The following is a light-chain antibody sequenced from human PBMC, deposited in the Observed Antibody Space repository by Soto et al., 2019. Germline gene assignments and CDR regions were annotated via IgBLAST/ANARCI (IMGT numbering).Light chain of an antibody. J-gene: IGKJ5*01. CDR2: GAS. Sequence: EGGRTQYPTTLSVSPGERVTLSCRASQSVSSNLAWYQQKPGQSPRLLIYGASTRATGIPARFSGSGSGTDFTLTISSLQPEDFVVYCCPQRAYLPITFGQGTRLDI. V-gene: IGKV3-15*01. CDR3: PQRAYLPIT. CDR1: QSVSSN.